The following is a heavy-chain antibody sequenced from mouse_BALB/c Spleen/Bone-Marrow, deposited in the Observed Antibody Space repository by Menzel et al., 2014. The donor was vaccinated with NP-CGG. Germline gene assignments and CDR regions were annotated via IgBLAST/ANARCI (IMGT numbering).Heavy chain of an antibody. V-gene: IGHV1-5*01. CDR2: IYPGNSDT. CDR1: DYTFTSYR. Sequence: VQLQQPGTVLARPGASVKMSCKASDYTFTSYRMHWLKQRPGQGLEWIGAIYPGNSDTSYNQKFKGKAELTAVTSTSTAYMDLSSLTNEDSAVYYCTLAYFGQGDWFFDVWGAGTTVTVSS. J-gene: IGHJ1*01. CDR3: TLAYFGQGDWFFDV. D-gene: IGHD2-10*01.